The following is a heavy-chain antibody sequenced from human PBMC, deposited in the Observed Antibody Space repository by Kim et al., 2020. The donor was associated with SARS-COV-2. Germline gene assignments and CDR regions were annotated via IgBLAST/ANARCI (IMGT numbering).Heavy chain of an antibody. Sequence: SVKVSCKASGGTFSSYAISWVRQAPGQGLEWMGGIIPIFGTANYAQKFQGRVTITADESTSTAYMELSSLRSEDTAVYYCARDLSAHIPRNDYGDSGSIRDNWFDPWGQGTLVTVSS. CDR2: IIPIFGTA. V-gene: IGHV1-69*13. D-gene: IGHD4-17*01. J-gene: IGHJ5*02. CDR3: ARDLSAHIPRNDYGDSGSIRDNWFDP. CDR1: GGTFSSYA.